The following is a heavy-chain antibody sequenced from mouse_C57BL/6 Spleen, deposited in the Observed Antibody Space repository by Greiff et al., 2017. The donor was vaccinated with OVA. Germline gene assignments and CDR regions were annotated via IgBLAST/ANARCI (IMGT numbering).Heavy chain of an antibody. J-gene: IGHJ2*01. CDR2: ISSGSSTI. CDR3: ARPGYYYGSSHYSDY. V-gene: IGHV5-17*01. D-gene: IGHD1-1*01. Sequence: DVMLVESGGGLVKPGGSLKLSCAASGFTFSDYGMHWVRQAPEKGLEWVAYISSGSSTIYYADTVKGRFTISRDNAKNTLFLQMTSLRSEDTAMYYCARPGYYYGSSHYSDYWGQGTTLTVSS. CDR1: GFTFSDYG.